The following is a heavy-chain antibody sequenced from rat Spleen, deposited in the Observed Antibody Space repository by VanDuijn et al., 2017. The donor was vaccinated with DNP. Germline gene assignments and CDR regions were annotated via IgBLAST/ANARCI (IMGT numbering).Heavy chain of an antibody. CDR1: GFSLTRYG. CDR2: IQSGGNT. J-gene: IGHJ4*01. D-gene: IGHD1-3*01. CDR3: ARSLATVAPTGAMDA. V-gene: IGHV2-1*01. Sequence: QVQLKESGPGLVQPSQTLSLTCTVSGFSLTRYGVSWVRQPPGKGLEWIGRIQSGGNTDYNSALKSRLSFSKATSKSQVFLKMNSVQTEDTAMYFCARSLATVAPTGAMDAWGQGTSVTVSS.